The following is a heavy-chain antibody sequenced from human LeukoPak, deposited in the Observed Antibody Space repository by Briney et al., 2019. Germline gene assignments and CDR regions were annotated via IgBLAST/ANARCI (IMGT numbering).Heavy chain of an antibody. CDR2: ISGSGYST. V-gene: IGHV3-23*01. Sequence: GGSLRLSCAASGFTFSSYAMSWVRQAPGKRLEWVSGISGSGYSTYFADSLEGRFTISRDNSKNTLYLEMNNLRAEDTAVYYCAKDVGRFLEWLSRFEHWGQGTLVTVSS. CDR1: GFTFSSYA. CDR3: AKDVGRFLEWLSRFEH. D-gene: IGHD3-3*01. J-gene: IGHJ4*02.